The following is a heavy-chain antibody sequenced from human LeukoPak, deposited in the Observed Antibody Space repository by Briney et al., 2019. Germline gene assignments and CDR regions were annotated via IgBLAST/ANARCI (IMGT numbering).Heavy chain of an antibody. J-gene: IGHJ4*02. V-gene: IGHV3-23*01. CDR1: GFTFSSYA. CDR3: ASPAPEYSSSWYYFDY. D-gene: IGHD6-13*01. Sequence: PGGSLRLSCAASGFTFSSYAMSWVRQAPGKGLEWVSAISGSGGSTYYADSVKGRFTISRDNSKNTLYLQMNSLRAEDTAVYYCASPAPEYSSSWYYFDYWGQGTLVTVSS. CDR2: ISGSGGST.